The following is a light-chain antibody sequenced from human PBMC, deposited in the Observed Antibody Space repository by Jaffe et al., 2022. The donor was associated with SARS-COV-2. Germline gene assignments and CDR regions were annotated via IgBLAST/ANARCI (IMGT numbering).Light chain of an antibody. CDR2: GAS. J-gene: IGKJ2*01. V-gene: IGKV3-15*01. CDR3: QQYDNWPPYT. CDR1: QSISSN. Sequence: EIVMTQSPATLSVSPGERATLSCRASQSISSNLAWYQHKPGQPPRLLIFGASLRATDIPARFRGSGSGTQFSLTISSLQSEDVAVYYCQQYDNWPPYTFGQGTKLEIK.